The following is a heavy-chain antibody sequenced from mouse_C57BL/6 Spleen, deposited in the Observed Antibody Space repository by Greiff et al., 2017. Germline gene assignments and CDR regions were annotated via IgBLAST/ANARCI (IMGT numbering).Heavy chain of an antibody. J-gene: IGHJ2*01. CDR1: GYTFTSYW. V-gene: IGHV1-69*01. Sequence: VQLQQPEAELVMPGASVKLSCKASGYTFTSYWMHWVKQRPGQGLEWIGEIDPSDSYTNYNQKFKGKSTLTVDKSSSTAYMQLSSLTSEDSAVYYCARRRNDGYFYFDYWGQGTTLTVSS. CDR2: IDPSDSYT. D-gene: IGHD2-3*01. CDR3: ARRRNDGYFYFDY.